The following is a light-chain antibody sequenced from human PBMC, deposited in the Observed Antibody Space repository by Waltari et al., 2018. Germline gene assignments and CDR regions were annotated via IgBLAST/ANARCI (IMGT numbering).Light chain of an antibody. V-gene: IGKV1-39*01. CDR1: ESIGNR. Sequence: DIQLTQSPSSLSASVGDRVSITCRASESIGNRLNWYQQRPGKAPKLLIYAASTLQSGVPSRFTGSGSGTDFTLTIGSLQPEDFATYYCQQSYTTPRTYKNPRTFGQETQVEIK. J-gene: IGKJ1*01. CDR2: AAS. CDR3: QQSYTTPRTYKNPRT.